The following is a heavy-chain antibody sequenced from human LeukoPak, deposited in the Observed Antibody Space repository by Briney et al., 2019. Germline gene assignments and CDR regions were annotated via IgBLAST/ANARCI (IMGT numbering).Heavy chain of an antibody. D-gene: IGHD3-10*01. CDR2: INHSGST. V-gene: IGHV4-34*01. CDR1: GGSFSGYY. J-gene: IGHJ4*02. CDR3: ARGLLWFPFDY. Sequence: SETLSLTCAVYGGSFSGYYWSWICQPPGKGLEWIGEINHSGSTNYNPSLKSRVTISVDTSKNQFSLKLSSVTAADTAVYYCARGLLWFPFDYWGQGTLVTVSS.